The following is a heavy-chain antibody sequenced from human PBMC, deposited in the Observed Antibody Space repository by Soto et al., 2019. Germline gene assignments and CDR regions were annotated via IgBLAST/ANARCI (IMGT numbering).Heavy chain of an antibody. CDR2: ISSTTNYI. V-gene: IGHV3-21*06. J-gene: IGHJ4*02. CDR1: GXTFTRYR. CDR3: ARESEDLTSNFDY. Sequence: GSLRLSCAASGXTFTRYRMNWVRQAPGKGLEWVSSISSTTNYIYYGDSMKGRFTISRDNANNSLYLEMNSLRSEDTAVYYCARESEDLTSNFDYWGQGTLGTVSS.